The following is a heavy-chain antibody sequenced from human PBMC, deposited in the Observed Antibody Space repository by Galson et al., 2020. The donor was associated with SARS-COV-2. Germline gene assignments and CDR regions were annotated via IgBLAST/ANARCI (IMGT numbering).Heavy chain of an antibody. CDR2: INHNSGAT. J-gene: IGHJ4*02. D-gene: IGHD6-13*01. V-gene: IGHV1-2*02. CDR1: GYIFTDHY. Sequence: ASVKVSCKASGYIFTDHYIHWVRQAPGQGPEWMGWINHNSGATHYVQKFQGRVTMTRDTSITTAYMELSRLTSDDTAVYYCARDCAAVGTCPDYWGRGTLVTVSS. CDR3: ARDCAAVGTCPDY.